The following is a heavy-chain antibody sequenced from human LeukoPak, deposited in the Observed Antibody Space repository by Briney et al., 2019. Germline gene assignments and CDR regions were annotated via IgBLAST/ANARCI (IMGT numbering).Heavy chain of an antibody. CDR2: IWYDGSNK. D-gene: IGHD3-22*01. Sequence: GGSLRLSCAASGFTFSNYGMHWVRQAPGKGLEWVAVIWYDGSNKYYADSVKGRFTISRDSSKNTVYLQMSSLRAEDTGVYYCARDRRSDHDSSAYYSLGYWGQGALVTVSS. J-gene: IGHJ4*02. V-gene: IGHV3-33*01. CDR3: ARDRRSDHDSSAYYSLGY. CDR1: GFTFSNYG.